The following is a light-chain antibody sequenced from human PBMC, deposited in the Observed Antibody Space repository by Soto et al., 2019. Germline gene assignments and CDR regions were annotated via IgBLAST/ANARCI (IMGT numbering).Light chain of an antibody. CDR2: GAS. Sequence: ESVLTQSPGTLSLSPGERAVLSCRSSQSVNNNYLAWYQRKPCRAPRLLIYGASSRATRIRDRFIGSGSGTDFTLTITRLEPQDFALYFCQQYGSPPPTFGQGTKVEFK. CDR1: QSVNNNY. J-gene: IGKJ1*01. CDR3: QQYGSPPPT. V-gene: IGKV3-20*01.